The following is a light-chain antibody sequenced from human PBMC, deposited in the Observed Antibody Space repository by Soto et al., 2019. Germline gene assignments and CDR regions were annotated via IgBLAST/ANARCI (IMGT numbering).Light chain of an antibody. J-gene: IGLJ1*01. CDR3: TSYTSSSPYV. CDR1: SSDFGGYND. CDR2: EVR. Sequence: QSALTQPASVSGSPGQSITISCTGTSSDFGGYNDVSCYQQHPGKAPKLMIYEVRTRPSGISNRFSGSKSGNTASLTISGLQAEDEADYYCTSYTSSSPYVFGTGTKVTVL. V-gene: IGLV2-14*01.